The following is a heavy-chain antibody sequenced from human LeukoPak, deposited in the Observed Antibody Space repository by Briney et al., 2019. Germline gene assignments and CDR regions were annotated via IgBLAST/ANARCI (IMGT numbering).Heavy chain of an antibody. D-gene: IGHD2-15*01. V-gene: IGHV3-7*01. CDR2: IKPDGSKV. CDR3: AGGQGWHFDL. J-gene: IGHJ2*01. Sequence: GGSLRLSCAASGFTFSDYAMSWFRQAPRKGLEWVADIKPDGSKVNYVASVKGRFTISRDKSSLYLQMNSLRAEDTAVYYCAGGQGWHFDLWGRGTLITVSS. CDR1: GFTFSDYA.